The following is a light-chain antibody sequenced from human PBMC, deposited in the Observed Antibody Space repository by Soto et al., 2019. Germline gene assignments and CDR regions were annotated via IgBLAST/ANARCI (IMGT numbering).Light chain of an antibody. J-gene: IGLJ3*02. CDR3: QSYDSSLSGSV. Sequence: QAVLTQPPSVSGAPGQRVTISCTGSSSNIGAGYDVHWYQQLPGTAPKLLIYGNSNRPSGVPDRFSGSKSGTAASLAITGLQAEDEADYHCQSYDSSLSGSVFGGGIQLTVL. V-gene: IGLV1-40*01. CDR2: GNS. CDR1: SSNIGAGYD.